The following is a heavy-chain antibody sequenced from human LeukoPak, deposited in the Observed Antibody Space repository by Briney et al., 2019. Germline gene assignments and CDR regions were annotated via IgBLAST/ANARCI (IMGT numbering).Heavy chain of an antibody. D-gene: IGHD3-10*01. V-gene: IGHV4-59*01. CDR1: GGSISSYY. CDR3: ARSTRSWFDP. CDR2: IYYSGST. Sequence: PSETLSLTCTVSGGSISSYYWSWIRQPPGKGLEWIGYIYYSGSTNYNPSLKSRVTISVDTSNNQFSLKLTSVTAADTAVYYCARSTRSWFDPWGQGILVTVSS. J-gene: IGHJ5*02.